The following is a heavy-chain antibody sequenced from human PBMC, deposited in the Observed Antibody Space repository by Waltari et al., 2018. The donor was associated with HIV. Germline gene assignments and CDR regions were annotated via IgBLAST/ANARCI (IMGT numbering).Heavy chain of an antibody. V-gene: IGHV4-31*03. CDR1: GGSISSGGYY. D-gene: IGHD3-10*01. CDR3: ARAPSEVRRDYFDY. CDR2: IYLSGGN. J-gene: IGHJ4*02. Sequence: QVQLQESGPGLVKPSQTLSLTCTVSGGSISSGGYYWSWIRQPPGKGLAWIGDIYLSGGNFLNPSLKRRVTLSVDTSKDPFSPKVRSVAAADTAVYYWARAPSEVRRDYFDYWGQGTLVTVSS.